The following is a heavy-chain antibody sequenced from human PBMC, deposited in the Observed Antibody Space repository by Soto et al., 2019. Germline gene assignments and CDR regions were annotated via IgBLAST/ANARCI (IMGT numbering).Heavy chain of an antibody. J-gene: IGHJ6*02. Sequence: ESGGGLVQPGVSLRLSCAASGFTFSTYSMNWVRQAPGTGLEWISYITKSSRTIYYADSVKGRFTISRDNAKNSLYLQMNSLRAEDTAVYYCTRDHGYGYGMDVWGQGTTVTVSS. V-gene: IGHV3-48*01. CDR3: TRDHGYGYGMDV. CDR1: GFTFSTYS. D-gene: IGHD5-12*01. CDR2: ITKSSRTI.